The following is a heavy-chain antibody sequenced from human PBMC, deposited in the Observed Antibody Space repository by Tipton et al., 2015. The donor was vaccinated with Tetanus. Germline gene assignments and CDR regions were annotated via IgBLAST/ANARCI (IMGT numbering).Heavy chain of an antibody. CDR3: ARWGDASGSTNLYAFDI. CDR1: GVSVRTDNYQ. J-gene: IGHJ3*02. V-gene: IGHV4-61*01. Sequence: TLSLTCTVSGVSVRTDNYQWNWIRQSPGLGLEWLAYISGGRMTNSNYSHKSRTTISQDSSRNQFSLKMSSVTAADTAVYYCARWGDASGSTNLYAFDIWGQGTMVSVSS. D-gene: IGHD3-10*01. CDR2: ISGGRMT.